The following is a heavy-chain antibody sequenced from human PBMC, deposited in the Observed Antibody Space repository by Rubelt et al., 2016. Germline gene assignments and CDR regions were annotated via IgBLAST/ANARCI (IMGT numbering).Heavy chain of an antibody. CDR2: IYYSGST. CDR3: ARLSGGGFAVAGTNYYYMDV. J-gene: IGHJ6*03. Sequence: QVQLQESGPGLVKPSETLSLTCTVSGGSISSYYWSWIRQPPGKGLEWIGYIYYSGSTNYNPSLKVWCTLSVYTSKNPFSLKLSSVTAADTAVYYCARLSGGGFAVAGTNYYYMDVWGQGTMVTVSS. D-gene: IGHD6-19*01. CDR1: GGSISSYY. V-gene: IGHV4-59*12.